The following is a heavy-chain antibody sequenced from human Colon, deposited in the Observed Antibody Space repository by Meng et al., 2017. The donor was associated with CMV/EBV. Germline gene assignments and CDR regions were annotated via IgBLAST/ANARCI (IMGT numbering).Heavy chain of an antibody. Sequence: GGSLRLSCAASEFTFSTYSMNWVRQAPGKGLEWVSTISSSSTYIFYAESVKGRFTISRDNAKNSLYLQMSSLRAEDTAVYYCARTLGHCNSTSCPDAFDVWGQGTMVTVSS. J-gene: IGHJ3*01. D-gene: IGHD2-2*01. CDR2: ISSSSTYI. CDR3: ARTLGHCNSTSCPDAFDV. V-gene: IGHV3-21*01. CDR1: EFTFSTYS.